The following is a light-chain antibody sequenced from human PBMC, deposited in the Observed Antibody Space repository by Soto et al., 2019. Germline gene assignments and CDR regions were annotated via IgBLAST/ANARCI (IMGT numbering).Light chain of an antibody. J-gene: IGLJ1*01. CDR1: SSDVGNYNY. CDR3: SSYTSSDTYV. Sequence: QSALTQPASVSGSPGQSITISCTGTSSDVGNYNYVSWHQHHPGEAPKLMINDVSNRPSGVSSRFSGSKSGNTASLTISGLQAEDEADYYCSSYTSSDTYVFGTGTKLTVL. V-gene: IGLV2-14*03. CDR2: DVS.